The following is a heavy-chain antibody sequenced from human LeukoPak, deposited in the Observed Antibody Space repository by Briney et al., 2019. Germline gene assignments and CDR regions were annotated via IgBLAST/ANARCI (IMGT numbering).Heavy chain of an antibody. V-gene: IGHV4-39*01. CDR3: ARQPHYDFWSGQRDY. Sequence: PSETLTLTCTVSGGSISSSSYYWGWIRQPPGKGLEWIASIFYSGSTYYNPSLKSRVTISVDTSKNQFSLKLSSVTAADTAVYYCARQPHYDFWSGQRDYWGQGTQVTVSS. CDR1: GGSISSSSYY. J-gene: IGHJ4*02. CDR2: IFYSGST. D-gene: IGHD3-3*01.